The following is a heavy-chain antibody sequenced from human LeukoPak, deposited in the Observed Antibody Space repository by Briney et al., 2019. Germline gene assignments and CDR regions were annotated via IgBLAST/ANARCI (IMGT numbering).Heavy chain of an antibody. D-gene: IGHD3-10*01. V-gene: IGHV1-2*02. CDR1: GYTFTGYY. Sequence: GASVKVSCKASGYTFTGYYMHWVRQAPGQGLEWMGWVNPNSGGTNYAQKFQGRVTMTRDTSISTAYMELSRLRSDDTAVYYCARDFSGIRPDTYPFDPWGQGTLVTVSS. CDR3: ARDFSGIRPDTYPFDP. J-gene: IGHJ5*02. CDR2: VNPNSGGT.